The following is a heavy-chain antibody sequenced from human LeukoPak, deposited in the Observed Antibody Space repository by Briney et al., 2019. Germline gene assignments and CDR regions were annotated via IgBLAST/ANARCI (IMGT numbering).Heavy chain of an antibody. J-gene: IGHJ5*02. V-gene: IGHV1-69*05. CDR2: VIPIFGTA. CDR1: GYAFTSYG. D-gene: IGHD4-17*01. Sequence: GASVKVSCKASGYAFTSYGISWVRQAPGQGLEWMGGVIPIFGTANYAQKFQGRVTITTDESTSTAYMELSSLRSEDTAVYYCARDPRSYGDSYNWFDPWGQGTLVTVSS. CDR3: ARDPRSYGDSYNWFDP.